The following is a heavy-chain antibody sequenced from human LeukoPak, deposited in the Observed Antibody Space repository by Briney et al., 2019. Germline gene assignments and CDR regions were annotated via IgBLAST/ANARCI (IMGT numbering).Heavy chain of an antibody. D-gene: IGHD3-22*01. CDR1: GYTFTSYA. Sequence: ASVKVSCKASGYTFTSYAMHWVRQAPGQRLEWMGWINAGNGNTKYSQKFQGRVTITADESTSTAYMELSSLRSEDTAVYYCAPLETVGGDDSSGYWPDWGQGTLVTVSS. V-gene: IGHV1-3*01. J-gene: IGHJ4*02. CDR3: APLETVGGDDSSGYWPD. CDR2: INAGNGNT.